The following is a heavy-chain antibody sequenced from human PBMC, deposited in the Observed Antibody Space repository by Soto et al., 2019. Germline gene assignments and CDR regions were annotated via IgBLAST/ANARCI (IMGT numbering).Heavy chain of an antibody. V-gene: IGHV4-30-4*01. CDR2: IYYSGST. CDR1: GGSISSGDYY. J-gene: IGHJ4*02. Sequence: ASETLSLTCTVSGGSISSGDYYWSWIRQPPGKGLEWIGYIYYSGSTYYNPSLKSRVTISVDTSKNQFSLKLSSVTAADTAVYYCAREYSGYRIDYWGQGTLVTVSS. CDR3: AREYSGYRIDY. D-gene: IGHD5-12*01.